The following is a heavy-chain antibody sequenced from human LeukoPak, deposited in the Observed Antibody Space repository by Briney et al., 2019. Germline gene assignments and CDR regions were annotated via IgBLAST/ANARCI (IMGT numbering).Heavy chain of an antibody. CDR2: INPNTGGT. J-gene: IGHJ4*02. Sequence: ASVRVSCKASGYTFTGYCMHWVRQAPGQGLEWLGRINPNTGGTDDAQNFQGRVTMTRDTSINTAYMELSRLRADDTTVYYCARDRSGYSYGEPLDHWGQGTLVIVSS. D-gene: IGHD5-18*01. CDR1: GYTFTGYC. V-gene: IGHV1-2*06. CDR3: ARDRSGYSYGEPLDH.